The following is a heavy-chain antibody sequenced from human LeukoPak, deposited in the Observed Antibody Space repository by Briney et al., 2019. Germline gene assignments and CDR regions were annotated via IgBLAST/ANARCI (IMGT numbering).Heavy chain of an antibody. CDR1: GFTFSDYY. D-gene: IGHD1-26*01. V-gene: IGHV4-38-2*01. CDR3: VRVKSGSISDS. Sequence: GSLRLSCAASGFTFSDYYMSWIRQPPGEGLEWIASISYSGSTYYSPSVKSRVAISRDTSKNQFSLSLNSVTAADTAVYYCVRVKSGSISDSWGQGTLVTVSS. CDR2: ISYSGST. J-gene: IGHJ4*02.